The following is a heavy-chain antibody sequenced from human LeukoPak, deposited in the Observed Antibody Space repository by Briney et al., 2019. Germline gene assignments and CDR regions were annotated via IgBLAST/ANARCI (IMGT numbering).Heavy chain of an antibody. CDR2: IIASSGST. CDR3: AKGAYDYIEMGYFDY. V-gene: IGHV3-23*01. CDR1: GFSISNSA. J-gene: IGHJ4*02. D-gene: IGHD5-12*01. Sequence: GGSLILSCAASGFSISNSAMSWVRPAPGKGLEWVSLIIASSGSTFNADSVKGRFTISRDNSKNTLYLQMNSLRAEDTAVYYCAKGAYDYIEMGYFDYWGQGTLVTASS.